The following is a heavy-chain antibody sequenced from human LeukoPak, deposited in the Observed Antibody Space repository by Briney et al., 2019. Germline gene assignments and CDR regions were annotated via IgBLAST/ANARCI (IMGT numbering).Heavy chain of an antibody. CDR3: ARWLNFWSGFDY. CDR1: GGSISSSSYY. V-gene: IGHV4-39*01. Sequence: SETLSLTCTVSGGSISSSSYYWGWIRQPPGKGLEWIGSIYYSGSTYYNPSLKSRVTISVDTSKSQFSLKLSSVTAADTAVYYCARWLNFWSGFDYWGQGTLVTVSS. D-gene: IGHD3-3*01. CDR2: IYYSGST. J-gene: IGHJ4*02.